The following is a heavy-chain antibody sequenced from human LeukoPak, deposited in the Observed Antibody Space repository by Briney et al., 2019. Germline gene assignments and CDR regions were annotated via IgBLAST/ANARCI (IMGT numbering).Heavy chain of an antibody. Sequence: GRSLRLSCAASGFTVSSNYMSWVRQAPGKGLEWVSVIYSGGSTYYADSVKGRFTISRDNSKNTLYLQMNSLRADDTAVYYCARERIYYGSGRDLTDARFYYYYGMDVWGRGTTVTVSS. CDR2: IYSGGST. D-gene: IGHD3-10*01. J-gene: IGHJ6*02. V-gene: IGHV3-53*01. CDR3: ARERIYYGSGRDLTDARFYYYYGMDV. CDR1: GFTVSSNY.